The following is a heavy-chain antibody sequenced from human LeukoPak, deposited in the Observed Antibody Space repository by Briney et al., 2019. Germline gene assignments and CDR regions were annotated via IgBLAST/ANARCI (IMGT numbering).Heavy chain of an antibody. CDR2: IIPIFGTA. D-gene: IGHD4-17*01. CDR3: AKDHYGDYLDY. J-gene: IGHJ4*02. Sequence: ASVKVSCKASGGTFSSYAISWVRQAPGQGLEWMGGIIPIFGTANYAQKFQGRVTITADKPTSTAYMELNSLRAEDTAVYYCAKDHYGDYLDYWGQGTLVTVSS. V-gene: IGHV1-69*06. CDR1: GGTFSSYA.